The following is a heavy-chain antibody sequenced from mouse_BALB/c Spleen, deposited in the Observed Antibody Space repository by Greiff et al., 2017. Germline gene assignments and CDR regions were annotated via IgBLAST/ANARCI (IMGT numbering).Heavy chain of an antibody. CDR3: ARRHYGSSYTGYFDY. V-gene: IGHV1-67*01. CDR1: GYTFTDYA. Sequence: VQLQQSGPELVRPGVSVKISCKGSGYTFTDYAMHWVKQSHAKSLEWIGVISTYYGNTNYNQKFKGKATMTVDKSSSTAYMELRSLTSEDSAVYYCARRHYGSSYTGYFDYWGQGTTLTVSS. D-gene: IGHD1-1*01. J-gene: IGHJ2*01. CDR2: ISTYYGNT.